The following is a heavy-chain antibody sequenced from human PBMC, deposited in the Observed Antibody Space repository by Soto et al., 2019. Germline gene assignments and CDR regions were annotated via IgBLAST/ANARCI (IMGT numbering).Heavy chain of an antibody. V-gene: IGHV4-34*01. CDR3: ARRIGYSYGYDFDY. Sequence: LSLTCAVYGGSFSGYYWSWIRQPPGKGLEWIGEINHSGSTNYNPSLKSRVTISVDTSKNQFSLKLSSVTAADTAVYYCARRIGYSYGYDFDYWGQGTLVTVSS. CDR1: GGSFSGYY. CDR2: INHSGST. J-gene: IGHJ4*02. D-gene: IGHD5-18*01.